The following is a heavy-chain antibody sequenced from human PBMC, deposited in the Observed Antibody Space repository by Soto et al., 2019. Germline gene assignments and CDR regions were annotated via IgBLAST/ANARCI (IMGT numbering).Heavy chain of an antibody. D-gene: IGHD6-19*01. CDR2: ISCCGGST. Sequence: GGSLRLSCVASGFNFKKFAMAWVRQAPGDGLEWVSGISCCGGSTSYADSVQGRFSIARDDSQNTLSLQMNSPRVEETAQYYCPKADGEQWLVPHLDNWGQGTLVTVSS. V-gene: IGHV3-23*01. J-gene: IGHJ4*02. CDR3: PKADGEQWLVPHLDN. CDR1: GFNFKKFA.